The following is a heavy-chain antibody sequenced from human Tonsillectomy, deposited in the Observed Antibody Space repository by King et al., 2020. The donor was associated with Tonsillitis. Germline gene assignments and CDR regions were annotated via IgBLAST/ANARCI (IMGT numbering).Heavy chain of an antibody. J-gene: IGHJ4*02. CDR3: ANGGYDIFQ. D-gene: IGHD3-9*01. CDR1: GFTFSSYG. Sequence: VQLVESGGGVVQPGRSLRLSCAASGFTFSSYGMHWVRQAPGKGLEWVAVISYDGSNKYYADSVKGRFTISRDNSKNTLYLQMNSLRAEDTAVYYCANGGYDIFQWGQGTLVTVSS. CDR2: ISYDGSNK. V-gene: IGHV3-30*18.